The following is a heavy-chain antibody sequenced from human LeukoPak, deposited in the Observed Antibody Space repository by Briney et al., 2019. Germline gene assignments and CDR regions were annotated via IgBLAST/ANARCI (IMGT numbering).Heavy chain of an antibody. V-gene: IGHV3-64*01. CDR3: ARELDCGGDCYSYDY. D-gene: IGHD2-21*01. CDR1: GFTFSSCA. Sequence: GGSLRLSCAASGFTFSSCAMHWVRQAPGKGLEYVSAISSNGGSTYYANSVKGRFTISRDNSKNTLYLQMGSLRAEDMAVYYCARELDCGGDCYSYDYWGQGTLVTVSS. CDR2: ISSNGGST. J-gene: IGHJ4*02.